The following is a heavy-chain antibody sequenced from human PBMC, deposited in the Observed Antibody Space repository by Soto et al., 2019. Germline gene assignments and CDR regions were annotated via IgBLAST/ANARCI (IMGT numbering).Heavy chain of an antibody. J-gene: IGHJ4*02. Sequence: ASVKVSCKVSGYTLTELSMHWVRQAPGKGLEWMGGFDPEDGETIYAQKFQGRVTMTEDTSTDTAYMGLSSLRSEDTAVYYCATRFGDYWSYFDYWGQGTLVTVSS. CDR3: ATRFGDYWSYFDY. CDR2: FDPEDGET. CDR1: GYTLTELS. D-gene: IGHD4-17*01. V-gene: IGHV1-24*01.